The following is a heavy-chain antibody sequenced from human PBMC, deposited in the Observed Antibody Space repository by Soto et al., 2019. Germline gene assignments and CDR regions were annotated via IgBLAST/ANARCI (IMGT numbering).Heavy chain of an antibody. V-gene: IGHV3-7*03. J-gene: IGHJ4*02. Sequence: EVQLVESGGGLVQPGGSLRLSCAASGFTFSSYWMSWVRQAPGEGLEWVANIKQDGSEKYYVDSVKGRFTISRDNAKNSLYLQMNSLRAEDTAVYYCARVRTIAAPYYFDYWGQGTLVTVSS. CDR2: IKQDGSEK. D-gene: IGHD6-13*01. CDR1: GFTFSSYW. CDR3: ARVRTIAAPYYFDY.